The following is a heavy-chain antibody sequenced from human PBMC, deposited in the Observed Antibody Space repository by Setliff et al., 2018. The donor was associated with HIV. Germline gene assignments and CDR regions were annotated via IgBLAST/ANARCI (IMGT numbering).Heavy chain of an antibody. V-gene: IGHV4-34*01. Sequence: SETLSLTCAVYGGSFSDYSWNWIRQPPGKGLEWIGEMNHSGSTNYNPPLKSRVTISVDTSKNQFSLKLSSVTAADRAVYYCARGIYYTSGTYYSYFDYWGQGTLVTVSS. J-gene: IGHJ4*02. CDR2: MNHSGST. CDR1: GGSFSDYS. D-gene: IGHD3-10*01. CDR3: ARGIYYTSGTYYSYFDY.